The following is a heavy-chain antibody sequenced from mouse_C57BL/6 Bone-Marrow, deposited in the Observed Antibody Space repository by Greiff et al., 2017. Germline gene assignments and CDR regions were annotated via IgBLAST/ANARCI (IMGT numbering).Heavy chain of an antibody. CDR3: ESIYYYGSSHWYFDV. D-gene: IGHD1-1*01. J-gene: IGHJ1*03. Sequence: QVQLQQSGAELARPGASVKLSCKASGYTFTSYGISWVKQRTGQGLEWIGEIYPRSGNTYYNEKFKGKATLTADKSSSTAYMELRSLTSEDSAVYVCESIYYYGSSHWYFDVWGTGTTVTVSS. CDR1: GYTFTSYG. V-gene: IGHV1-81*01. CDR2: IYPRSGNT.